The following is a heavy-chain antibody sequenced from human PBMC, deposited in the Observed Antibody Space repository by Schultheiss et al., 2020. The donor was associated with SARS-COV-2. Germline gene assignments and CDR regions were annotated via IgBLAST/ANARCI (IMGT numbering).Heavy chain of an antibody. Sequence: SETLSLTCAVYGGSFSGYYWSWIRQPPGNGLEWIGEINHSGSTNYNPSLKSRVTISVDTSKNQFSLKLSSVTAADTALYYCARASNDFWSGYYYYYYYYMVLRGTGTAVTVSS. CDR3: ARASNDFWSGYYYYYYYYMVL. CDR1: GGSFSGYY. CDR2: INHSGST. V-gene: IGHV4-34*01. J-gene: IGHJ6*03. D-gene: IGHD3-3*01.